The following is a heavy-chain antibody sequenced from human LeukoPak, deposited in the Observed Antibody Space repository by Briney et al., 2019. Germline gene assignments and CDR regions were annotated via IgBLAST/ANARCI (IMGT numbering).Heavy chain of an antibody. J-gene: IGHJ4*02. D-gene: IGHD5-12*01. CDR1: GFIFSSWA. V-gene: IGHV3-23*01. Sequence: GGSLRLSCATSGFIFSSWAMSWVRQAPGKGLEWVSVISGSGGSTNYAESVKGRFTISRDNSKNTLYLQMNSLRVEDTAVYYCAKHRGMDGGYPFDYWGQGTLVTVSS. CDR3: AKHRGMDGGYPFDY. CDR2: ISGSGGST.